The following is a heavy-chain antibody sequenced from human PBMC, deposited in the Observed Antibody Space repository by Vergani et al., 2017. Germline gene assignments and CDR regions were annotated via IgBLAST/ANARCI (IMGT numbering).Heavy chain of an antibody. CDR2: ISWNSGSI. J-gene: IGHJ4*02. CDR3: AKEGYCSGGSCPFDY. CDR1: GFTFDDYA. D-gene: IGHD2-15*01. V-gene: IGHV3-9*01. Sequence: EVQLVGSGEGLVQPGRSLRLSCAASGFTFDDYAMHWVRQAPGKGLEWVSGISWNSGSIGYADSVKGRFTISRDSAKNSLYLQMNSLRAEDTALYYCAKEGYCSGGSCPFDYWGQGTLVTVS.